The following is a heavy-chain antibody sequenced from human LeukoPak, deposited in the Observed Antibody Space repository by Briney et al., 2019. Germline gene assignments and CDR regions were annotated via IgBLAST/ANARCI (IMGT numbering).Heavy chain of an antibody. CDR2: INPNSGGT. CDR1: GYTFTGYY. V-gene: IGHV1-2*02. CDR3: ASSIVGATKSWFDP. J-gene: IGHJ5*02. D-gene: IGHD1-26*01. Sequence: ASVKVSCKASGYTFTGYYMHWVRQAPGQELEWMGWINPNSGGTNYAQKFQGRVTMTRDTSISTAYMELSRLRSDDTAVYYCASSIVGATKSWFDPWGQGTLVTVSS.